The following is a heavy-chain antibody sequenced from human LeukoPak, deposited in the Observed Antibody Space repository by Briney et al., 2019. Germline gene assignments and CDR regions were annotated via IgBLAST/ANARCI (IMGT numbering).Heavy chain of an antibody. CDR3: ARKNPRYYYGLDV. V-gene: IGHV4-34*01. CDR1: GGSISGSY. J-gene: IGHJ6*02. CDR2: INHSGST. Sequence: PSETLSLTCTVSGGSISGSYWSWIRQPPGKGLEWIGEINHSGSTNYNPSLKSRVTISVDTSKNQFSLKLSSVTAADTSVYSCARKNPRYYYGLDVWGLGTTVTVSS.